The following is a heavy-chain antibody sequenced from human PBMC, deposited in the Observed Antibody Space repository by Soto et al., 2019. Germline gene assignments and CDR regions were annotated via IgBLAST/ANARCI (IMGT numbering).Heavy chain of an antibody. CDR1: GFTFSSYW. Sequence: EVQLVESGGGLVHLGGSLRLSCAASGFTFSSYWMTWVRQAPGKGLEWVANIKHEGSEKYYVDSVKGRFTISRDNARNSVFLEMKSLRAEDTAVYSCVRDRSGSYLEGFDYWGQGTLVTVSS. J-gene: IGHJ4*02. D-gene: IGHD1-26*01. CDR3: VRDRSGSYLEGFDY. V-gene: IGHV3-7*01. CDR2: IKHEGSEK.